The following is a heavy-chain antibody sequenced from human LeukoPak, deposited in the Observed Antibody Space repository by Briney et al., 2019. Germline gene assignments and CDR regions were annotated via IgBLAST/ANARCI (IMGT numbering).Heavy chain of an antibody. CDR2: ISYDGSNK. D-gene: IGHD3-22*01. CDR3: ARANDYYYDAFDI. J-gene: IGHJ3*02. Sequence: AGGSLRLSRAASGFTFSSYAMHWVRQAPGKGLEWVAVISYDGSNKYYADSVKGRFTISRDNSKNTLYLQMNSLRAEDTAVYYCARANDYYYDAFDIWGQGTMVTVSS. CDR1: GFTFSSYA. V-gene: IGHV3-30-3*01.